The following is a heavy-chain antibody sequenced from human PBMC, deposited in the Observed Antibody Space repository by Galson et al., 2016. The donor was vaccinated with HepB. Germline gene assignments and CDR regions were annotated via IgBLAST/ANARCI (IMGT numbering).Heavy chain of an antibody. D-gene: IGHD6-19*01. CDR1: GISVSSYA. CDR3: AKGSYSSGSAVNWFDP. CDR2: ISGGGVNT. Sequence: SLRLSCAVSGISVSSYAMNWVRQAPGKGLEWVSRISGGGVNTYYGDSVEGRFTISRDNSKNTLYLQMNSLRVEDTALYYCAKGSYSSGSAVNWFDPWGQGTQVTVSS. V-gene: IGHV3-23*01. J-gene: IGHJ5*02.